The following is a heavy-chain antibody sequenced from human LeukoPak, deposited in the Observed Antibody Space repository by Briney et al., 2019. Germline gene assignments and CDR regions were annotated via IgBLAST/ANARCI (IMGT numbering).Heavy chain of an antibody. Sequence: GASVKVSCKASGYTFTSYAMNWVRQAPGQGLEWMGWINTNTGNPTYAQGFTGRFVFSLDTSVSTAYLQISSLKAEDTAVYYCARSATGLRFLEWLLWLDPTVDYWGQGTLVTVSS. CDR3: ARSATGLRFLEWLLWLDPTVDY. CDR2: INTNTGNP. CDR1: GYTFTSYA. D-gene: IGHD3-3*01. J-gene: IGHJ4*02. V-gene: IGHV7-4-1*02.